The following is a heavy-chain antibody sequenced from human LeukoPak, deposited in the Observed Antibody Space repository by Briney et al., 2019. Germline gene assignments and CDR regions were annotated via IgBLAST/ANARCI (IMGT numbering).Heavy chain of an antibody. J-gene: IGHJ4*02. CDR3: ARFPTHYYFDY. Sequence: GGSLRLSCGASGFTFSSHWMSWVRQAPGKGLEWVANIKLEGSEKYYVDSVKGRFTISRDNAKNSLYLQMNSLRAEDTAVYYCARFPTHYYFDYWGQGTLVTVSS. CDR2: IKLEGSEK. CDR1: GFTFSSHW. V-gene: IGHV3-7*01.